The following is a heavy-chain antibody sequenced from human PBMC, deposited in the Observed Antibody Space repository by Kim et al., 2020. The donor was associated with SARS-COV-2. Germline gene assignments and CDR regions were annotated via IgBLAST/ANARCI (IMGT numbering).Heavy chain of an antibody. J-gene: IGHJ5*02. CDR1: GFTLTNYG. CDR3: AKSHGSGWSGTWFDP. CDR2: IGSGGDA. V-gene: IGHV3-23*01. D-gene: IGHD6-19*01. Sequence: GGSLRLSCAAPGFTLTNYGMSWVRQAPGKGLEWVSRIGSGGDAYYAESVKGRFTTARDGPKNTLYLQINSLTVEDTAVYYCAKSHGSGWSGTWFDPWGQGTLVTVSS.